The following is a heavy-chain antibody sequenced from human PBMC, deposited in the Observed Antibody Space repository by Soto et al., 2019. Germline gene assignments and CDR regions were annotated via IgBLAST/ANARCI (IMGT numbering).Heavy chain of an antibody. CDR3: ARDQTRIDSISSGEYYYYGMDV. V-gene: IGHV1-18*01. CDR2: ISAYNGNT. J-gene: IGHJ6*02. CDR1: GYTFTSYG. Sequence: VNVSCKASGYTFTSYGISWVLQAPGQGLEWMGWISAYNGNTNYAQKLQGRVTMTTDTSTSTAYTELRSMRSDETAVYYCARDQTRIDSISSGEYYYYGMDVWGQGTTVTVSS. D-gene: IGHD6-6*01.